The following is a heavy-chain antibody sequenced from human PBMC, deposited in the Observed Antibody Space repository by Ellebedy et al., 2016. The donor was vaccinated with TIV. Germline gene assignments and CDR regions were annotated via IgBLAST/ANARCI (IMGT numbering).Heavy chain of an antibody. Sequence: GGSLRLSCAASGFTFTSYWMTWVRQAPGKGLEWVANINQDGSDKYYVDSLRGRFTISRDNAKNSLNLQMNSLRGEDTAVYYCATDGSYGDYRSPTHAFVMWGQGTLVTVSS. CDR3: ATDGSYGDYRSPTHAFVM. D-gene: IGHD4-17*01. CDR2: INQDGSDK. J-gene: IGHJ3*02. V-gene: IGHV3-7*01. CDR1: GFTFTSYW.